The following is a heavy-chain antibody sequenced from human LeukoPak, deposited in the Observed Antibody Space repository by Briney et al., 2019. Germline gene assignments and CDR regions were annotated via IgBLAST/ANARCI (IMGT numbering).Heavy chain of an antibody. J-gene: IGHJ4*02. CDR2: INYSGST. CDR3: ARGPYGGFY. D-gene: IGHD1-26*01. V-gene: IGHV4-34*01. CDR1: GGSFSGYY. Sequence: SETLSLTCGVYGGSFSGYYWSWIRQPPGKGLEWIGEINYSGSTDYNPSLKSRVTISVDTSKNHFSLKLSSVTAADTAVYYCARGPYGGFYWGQGTLVTVSS.